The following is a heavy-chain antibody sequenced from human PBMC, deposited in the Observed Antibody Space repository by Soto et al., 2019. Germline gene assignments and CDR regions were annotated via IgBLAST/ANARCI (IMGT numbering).Heavy chain of an antibody. D-gene: IGHD3-22*01. CDR3: AKEDNYYDSSGYYLEYFHH. CDR2: ISGSGGTT. Sequence: GGSLRLSCAASGFTFSSYAMTWVRQAPGKGLEWVSIISGSGGTTYYADSVKGRFTISRDNSKNTLYLQMSSLRADDTAVYYCAKEDNYYDSSGYYLEYFHHWGQGTLVTVSS. CDR1: GFTFSSYA. J-gene: IGHJ1*01. V-gene: IGHV3-23*01.